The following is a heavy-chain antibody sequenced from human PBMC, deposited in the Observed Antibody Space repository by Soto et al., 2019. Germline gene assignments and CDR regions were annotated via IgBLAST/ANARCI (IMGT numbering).Heavy chain of an antibody. V-gene: IGHV3-7*01. D-gene: IGHD3-22*01. CDR3: ARGRDSSGYRFDY. CDR2: IKQDGSEK. J-gene: IGHJ4*02. CDR1: GFTLSSYW. Sequence: EVQLVESGGGLVQPGGSLRLSCAASGFTLSSYWMSWVRQVSGKGLEWVANIKQDGSEKYYVESVKGRFTISRDNAKNSLYLQMNSLRVEDPAVYYCARGRDSSGYRFDYWGQGTLVTVSS.